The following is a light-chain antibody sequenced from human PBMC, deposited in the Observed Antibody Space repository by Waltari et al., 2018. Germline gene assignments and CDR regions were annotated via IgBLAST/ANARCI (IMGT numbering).Light chain of an antibody. V-gene: IGLV4-69*01. J-gene: IGLJ2*01. CDR1: SGHSSYA. CDR3: QTWGTGIRVV. Sequence: QLVLTQSPSASASLGASVKPTCTLSSGHSSYAIAWHQQQPEKGPRYLMKLNSDGSHSKGDGIPDRFSGSSSGAERYLTISSLQSEDEADYYCQTWGTGIRVVFGGGTKLTVL. CDR2: LNSDGSH.